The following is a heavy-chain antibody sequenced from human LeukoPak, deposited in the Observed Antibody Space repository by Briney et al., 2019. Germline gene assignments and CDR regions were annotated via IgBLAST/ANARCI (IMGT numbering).Heavy chain of an antibody. CDR2: IYYSGST. J-gene: IGHJ6*02. Sequence: NPSETLSLTCTVSGGSISSYYWSWIRQPPGKGLEWIGYIYYSGSTNYNPSLKSRVTISVDTSKNQFSLKLSSVTAADTAVYYCARGRSRGSYLRPIYYYGMDVWGQGTTVTVSS. CDR3: ARGRSRGSYLRPIYYYGMDV. D-gene: IGHD1-26*01. CDR1: GGSISSYY. V-gene: IGHV4-59*01.